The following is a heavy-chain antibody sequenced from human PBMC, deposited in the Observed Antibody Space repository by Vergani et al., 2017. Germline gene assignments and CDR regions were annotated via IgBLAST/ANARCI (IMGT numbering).Heavy chain of an antibody. J-gene: IGHJ5*02. V-gene: IGHV3-30-3*01. CDR3: ARVQTTVTTFRETYGAVWFDP. Sequence: VQLLESGGGLVQPGGSLRLSCAASGFTFSSYAMHWVRQAPGKGLEWVAVISYDGSNKYYADSVKGRFTISRDNSKNTLYLQMNSLRAEDTAVYYCARVQTTVTTFRETYGAVWFDPWGQGTLVTVSS. D-gene: IGHD4-17*01. CDR1: GFTFSSYA. CDR2: ISYDGSNK.